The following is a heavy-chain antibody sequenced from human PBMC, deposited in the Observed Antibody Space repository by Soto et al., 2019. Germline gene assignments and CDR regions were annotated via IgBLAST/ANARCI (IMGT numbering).Heavy chain of an antibody. CDR1: GYTFTSYG. V-gene: IGHV1-18*01. CDR2: ISAYNGNT. J-gene: IGHJ6*02. Sequence: QVQLVQSGAEVKKPGASVKVSCKASGYTFTSYGISWVRQAPGQGLEWMGWISAYNGNTNYAQKLQGRVTMTTDTSRSTADMELRRLRSDDTAVYYGVTDVRTMDGWGQGTTFTVSS. CDR3: VTDVRTMDG.